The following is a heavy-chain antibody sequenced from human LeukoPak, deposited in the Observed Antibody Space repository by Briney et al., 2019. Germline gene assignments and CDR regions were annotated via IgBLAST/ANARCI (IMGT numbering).Heavy chain of an antibody. CDR1: GGSISSSSYY. J-gene: IGHJ5*02. Sequence: SETLSLTCTVSGGSISSSSYYWGWIRQPPGKGLEWIGSIYYSGSTYYNPSLKSRVTISVDMSKNQFSLKLSSVTAADTAVYYCARGDQNWFDPWGQGTLVTVSS. CDR3: ARGDQNWFDP. CDR2: IYYSGST. V-gene: IGHV4-39*01. D-gene: IGHD3-10*01.